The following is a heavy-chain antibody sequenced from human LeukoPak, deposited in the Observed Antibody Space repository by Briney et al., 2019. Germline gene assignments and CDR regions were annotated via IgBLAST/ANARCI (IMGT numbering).Heavy chain of an antibody. J-gene: IGHJ6*02. Sequence: PSQTLSLTCTVSGGSISSGGYYWSWIRQHPGKGLEWIGYIYYSGSTFYKPSLKSRVTISVDTSKNQFSLKLSSVTAADTAVYYCARVAVTNLYYYYYGMDVWGQGTTVTVSS. CDR1: GGSISSGGYY. CDR2: IYYSGST. CDR3: ARVAVTNLYYYYYGMDV. V-gene: IGHV4-31*03. D-gene: IGHD4-17*01.